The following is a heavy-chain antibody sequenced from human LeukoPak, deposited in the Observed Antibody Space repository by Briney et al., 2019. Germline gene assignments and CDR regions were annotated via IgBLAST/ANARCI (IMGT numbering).Heavy chain of an antibody. Sequence: GASVKVSCKASGYTFTSYDINWVRQATGQGLEWMGWMNPNSGNTGYAQKFQGRVTMTRNTSISTAYMELSSLRSEDTAVYYCARGNHNGGIFCSSTSCYTGNPHLNWGQGTLVTVSS. CDR3: ARGNHNGGIFCSSTSCYTGNPHLN. V-gene: IGHV1-8*01. J-gene: IGHJ4*02. D-gene: IGHD2-2*02. CDR2: MNPNSGNT. CDR1: GYTFTSYD.